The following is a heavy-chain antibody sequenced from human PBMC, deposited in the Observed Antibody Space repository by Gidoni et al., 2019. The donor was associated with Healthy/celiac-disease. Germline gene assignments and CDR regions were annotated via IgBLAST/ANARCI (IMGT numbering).Heavy chain of an antibody. CDR2: IYYSGST. J-gene: IGHJ4*02. CDR3: ARGLAGTGRDYFDY. Sequence: QVQLQESGPGLVKPSATLSLTCTVSGGSISSYYWSWIRQPPGKGLEWIGYIYYSGSTNYNPSLKSRVTISVDTSKNQFSLKLSSVTAADTAVYYCARGLAGTGRDYFDYWGQGTLGTVSS. CDR1: GGSISSYY. D-gene: IGHD3-10*01. V-gene: IGHV4-59*01.